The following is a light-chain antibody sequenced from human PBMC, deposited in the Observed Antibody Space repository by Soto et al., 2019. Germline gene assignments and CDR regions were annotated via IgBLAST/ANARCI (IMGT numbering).Light chain of an antibody. Sequence: IVMTQSPATLSVPPGERATLSCGASQSVSSSYLAWYQQKPGQAPRLLIHDASTRASGIPDRFSGSKSGTDFTLEISRVETDDVGIYYCMQSTQSPPTFGQGTRLGI. J-gene: IGKJ5*01. CDR1: QSVSSSY. CDR3: MQSTQSPPT. CDR2: DAS. V-gene: IGKV3D-20*02.